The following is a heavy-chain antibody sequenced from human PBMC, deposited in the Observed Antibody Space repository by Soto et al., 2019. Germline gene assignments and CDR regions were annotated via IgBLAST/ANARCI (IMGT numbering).Heavy chain of an antibody. CDR1: GFTVSSNY. J-gene: IGHJ3*02. CDR2: IYSGGST. CDR3: ARDRSIAVAGTHDAFDI. Sequence: GSLRLSCAASGFTVSSNYMSWVRQAPGKGLEWVSVIYSGGSTYYADSVKGRFTISRDNSKNTLYLQMNSLRAEDTAVYYCARDRSIAVAGTHDAFDIWGQGTMVTVSS. D-gene: IGHD6-19*01. V-gene: IGHV3-66*01.